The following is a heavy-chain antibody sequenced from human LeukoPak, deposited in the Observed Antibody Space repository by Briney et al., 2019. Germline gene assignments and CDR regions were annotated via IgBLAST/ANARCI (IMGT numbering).Heavy chain of an antibody. CDR3: ARVSTTIGYFDY. Sequence: GGSLRLSCAASGFTVSSNYMSWVRQAPGKGLEWVSVIYSGGSTYYADSVKGRFTTSRDSSENTLYLQMNSLGPEDTAVYYCARVSTTIGYFDYWGRGTLVTVSA. CDR2: IYSGGST. V-gene: IGHV3-66*02. J-gene: IGHJ4*02. D-gene: IGHD4-11*01. CDR1: GFTVSSNY.